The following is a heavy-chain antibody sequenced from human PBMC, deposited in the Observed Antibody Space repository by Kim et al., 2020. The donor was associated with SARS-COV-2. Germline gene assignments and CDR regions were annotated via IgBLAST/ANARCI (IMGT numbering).Heavy chain of an antibody. V-gene: IGHV3-9*01. J-gene: IGHJ4*02. CDR3: ANGDNDGYSYGIAY. D-gene: IGHD5-18*01. Sequence: YADSVKRRFTISVENAKSSMYLQMNSLRTEDTALYYCANGDNDGYSYGIAYWGQGTLVTVSS.